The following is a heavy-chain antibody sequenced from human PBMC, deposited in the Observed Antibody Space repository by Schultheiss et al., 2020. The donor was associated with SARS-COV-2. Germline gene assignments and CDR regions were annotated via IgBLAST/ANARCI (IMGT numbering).Heavy chain of an antibody. J-gene: IGHJ4*02. Sequence: GGSLRLSCAASGFTVSSNYMSWVRQAPGKGLEWVSGISWNSGSIGYADSVKGRFTISRDNAKNSLYLQMNSLRAEDTAVYYCARTPPTGTIDYWGQGTLVTVSS. V-gene: IGHV3-20*04. D-gene: IGHD1-7*01. CDR3: ARTPPTGTIDY. CDR1: GFTVSSNY. CDR2: ISWNSGSI.